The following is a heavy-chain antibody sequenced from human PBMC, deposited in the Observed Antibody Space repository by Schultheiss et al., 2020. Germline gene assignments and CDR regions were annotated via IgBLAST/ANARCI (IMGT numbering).Heavy chain of an antibody. CDR2: IYYSGST. CDR3: ARARQWLNWFDP. V-gene: IGHV4-30-4*08. Sequence: SETLSLTCTVSGGSISSSSSYWGWIRQPPGKGLEWIGYIYYSGSTYYNPSLKSRVTISVDTSKNQFSLQLDSVTPEDTAVYYCARARQWLNWFDPWGQGTLVTVSS. CDR1: GGSISSSSSY. J-gene: IGHJ5*02. D-gene: IGHD6-19*01.